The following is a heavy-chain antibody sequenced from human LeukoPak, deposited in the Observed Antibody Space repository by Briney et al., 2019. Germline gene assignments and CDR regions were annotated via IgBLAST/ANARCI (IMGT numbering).Heavy chain of an antibody. Sequence: SETLSLTCTVSGGSISSSSSYWGWIRQPPGKGLEWIGSMYYSGSTGYNPSLKSRVTISVDTSKSEFSLKLTSVTAADTAVYYCAGDYGDQKNDYWGQGTLVTVSS. D-gene: IGHD4-17*01. CDR1: GGSISSSSSY. CDR3: AGDYGDQKNDY. V-gene: IGHV4-39*07. J-gene: IGHJ4*02. CDR2: MYYSGST.